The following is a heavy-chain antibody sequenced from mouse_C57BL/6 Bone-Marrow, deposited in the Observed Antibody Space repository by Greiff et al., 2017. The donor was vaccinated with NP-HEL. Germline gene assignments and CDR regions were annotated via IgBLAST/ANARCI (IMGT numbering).Heavy chain of an antibody. V-gene: IGHV1-81*01. J-gene: IGHJ2*01. CDR3: ARLGYYGYYFDY. Sequence: VQLQQSGAELARPGASVKLSCKASGYTFTSYGISWVKQRTGQGLEWIGEIYPRSGNTYYNEKFKGKATLTADKSSSTAYMELRSLTSEDSAVYFCARLGYYGYYFDYWGQGTTLTVSS. CDR2: IYPRSGNT. D-gene: IGHD1-1*01. CDR1: GYTFTSYG.